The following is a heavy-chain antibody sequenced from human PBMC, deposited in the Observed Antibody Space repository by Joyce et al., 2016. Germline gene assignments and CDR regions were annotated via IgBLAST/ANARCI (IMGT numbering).Heavy chain of an antibody. D-gene: IGHD6-19*01. Sequence: QVQLQESGPGLVRPSDTLSLTCAVSGGSISSDNYYWSWIRQPPGKGLEWIAYIYYRGNTKTNPSLKSRVTISVDTSKNQFSLNLMSVTAADTAVYYCARVVQYRSGWSGFRPYWFFDVWGRGTLVTVSS. CDR1: GGSISSDNYY. V-gene: IGHV4-61*01. J-gene: IGHJ2*01. CDR2: IYYRGNT. CDR3: ARVVQYRSGWSGFRPYWFFDV.